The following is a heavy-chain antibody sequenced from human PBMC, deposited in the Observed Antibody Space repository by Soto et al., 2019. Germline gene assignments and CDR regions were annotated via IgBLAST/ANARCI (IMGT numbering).Heavy chain of an antibody. Sequence: GGSLRLSCGASGFTFKIYDMNWGRQAPGKGLEWVSYISSTGSPMYYAESVKGRFTISRDNAKNSLFLQMNSLRGEDTAIYFCARATRRSTLVRGVTTALDYWGQGALVTVSS. J-gene: IGHJ4*02. V-gene: IGHV3-21*01. D-gene: IGHD3-10*01. CDR3: ARATRRSTLVRGVTTALDY. CDR2: ISSTGSPM. CDR1: GFTFKIYD.